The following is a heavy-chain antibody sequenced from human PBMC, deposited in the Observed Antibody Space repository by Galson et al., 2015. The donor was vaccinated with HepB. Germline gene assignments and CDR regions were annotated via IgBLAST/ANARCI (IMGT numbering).Heavy chain of an antibody. J-gene: IGHJ3*02. D-gene: IGHD6-19*01. V-gene: IGHV6-1*01. CDR2: TYYRSKWYN. CDR1: GDSVSSNSAA. CDR3: ARDSFSGWYWGGAFDI. Sequence: CAISGDSVSSNSAAWNWIRQSPSRGLEWLGRTYYRSKWYNDYAVSVKSRITINPDTSKNQFSLQLNSVTPEDTAVYYCARDSFSGWYWGGAFDIWGQGTMVTVSS.